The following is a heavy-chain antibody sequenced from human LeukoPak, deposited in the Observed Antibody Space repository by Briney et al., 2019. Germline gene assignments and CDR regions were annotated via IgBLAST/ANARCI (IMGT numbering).Heavy chain of an antibody. Sequence: ASVKVSCKASGYTFTSYGISWVRQAPGQGLEWMGWISAYNGNTNYAQKLQGRVTMNTDTSTSTAYMELRSLRSDDTAVYYRARVWDSSGFYCFFDYWGQGTLVTVSS. D-gene: IGHD3-22*01. CDR3: ARVWDSSGFYCFFDY. CDR2: ISAYNGNT. J-gene: IGHJ4*02. V-gene: IGHV1-18*01. CDR1: GYTFTSYG.